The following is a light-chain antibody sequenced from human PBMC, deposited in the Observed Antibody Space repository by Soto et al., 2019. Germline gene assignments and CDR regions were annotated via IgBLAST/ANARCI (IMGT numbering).Light chain of an antibody. J-gene: IGKJ1*01. CDR2: KAS. CDR1: QSISSW. CDR3: QQYSSYWT. Sequence: IHMTHSPSTLSASVGYRVTITFRAGQSISSWVAWYQQKPGKGPKLLIYKASHLESGVPSRFSGSGSGTEFTLTISSLQPDDFATYYCQQYSSYWTFAQGTKVDIK. V-gene: IGKV1-5*03.